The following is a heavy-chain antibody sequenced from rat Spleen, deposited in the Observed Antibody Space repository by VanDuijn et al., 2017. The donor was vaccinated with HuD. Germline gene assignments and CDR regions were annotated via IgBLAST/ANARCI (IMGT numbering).Heavy chain of an antibody. CDR2: FSYDGIST. CDR1: GFTFNNYV. V-gene: IGHV5-29*01. D-gene: IGHD4-3*01. Sequence: EVQLVESGGGLVQPGRSLKLSCEASGFTFNNYVMAWVRQVPTKGLEWVATFSYDGISTYYRDSVRGRFTISSDNAKSTLYLQMDSLRSEDTATYYCVRQDTSGYSNWFAYWGQGTLVTVSS. J-gene: IGHJ3*01. CDR3: VRQDTSGYSNWFAY.